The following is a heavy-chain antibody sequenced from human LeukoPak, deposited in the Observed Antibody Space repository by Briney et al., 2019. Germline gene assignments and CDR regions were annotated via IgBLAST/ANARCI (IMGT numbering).Heavy chain of an antibody. CDR1: GFTFSSYA. Sequence: GRSLRLSCAAPGFTFSSYAMHWVRQAPGKGLEWVAVISYDGSNKYYADSVKGRFTIPRVNSKNTLYLQMNSLRAEDTAVYYCARDGRYSSSWHQYYYYMDVWGKGTTVTVSS. V-gene: IGHV3-30-3*01. D-gene: IGHD6-13*01. J-gene: IGHJ6*03. CDR2: ISYDGSNK. CDR3: ARDGRYSSSWHQYYYYMDV.